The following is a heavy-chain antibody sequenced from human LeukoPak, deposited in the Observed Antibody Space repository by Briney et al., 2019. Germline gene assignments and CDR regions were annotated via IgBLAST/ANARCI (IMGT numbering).Heavy chain of an antibody. V-gene: IGHV3-30*02. Sequence: PGGSLRLSCVASGFIFSSHGMHWVRQAPGKGLEWVTFIRYDGSNKDYADSVKGRFTISRDNSKNTLYLQMNSLRAEDTAVYYCAKALRYFDWSLDYWGQGTMVTVSS. CDR1: GFIFSSHG. D-gene: IGHD3-9*01. J-gene: IGHJ3*01. CDR2: IRYDGSNK. CDR3: AKALRYFDWSLDY.